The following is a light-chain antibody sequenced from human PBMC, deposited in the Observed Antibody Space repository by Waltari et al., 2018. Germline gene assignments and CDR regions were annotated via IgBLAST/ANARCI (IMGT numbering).Light chain of an antibody. J-gene: IGLJ2*01. CDR1: SSNIGNNY. V-gene: IGLV1-51*01. Sequence: QSVLTQPPSVSAAPGQTVALSCSGRSSNIGNNYVSWYQQLPGTAPKLLIYDNNKRPSGIPDRVSGSKSGTSGTLGITGLQTGDEADYYGGTWDSSLNGVIFGGGTKLTVL. CDR2: DNN. CDR3: GTWDSSLNGVI.